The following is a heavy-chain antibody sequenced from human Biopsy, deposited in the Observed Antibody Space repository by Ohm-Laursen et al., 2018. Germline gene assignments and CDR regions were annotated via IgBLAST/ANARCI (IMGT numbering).Heavy chain of an antibody. Sequence: GASVKVSCKASGYTFPSYGISWVRQAPGQGLEWMGWISAYNGNRNYAQKFQGRVTMTTDTSTSTAYMEPRSLRSDDTAVYFCAREEDNSGYDYYGMDVWGQGTTVTVSS. J-gene: IGHJ6*02. D-gene: IGHD3-22*01. CDR1: GYTFPSYG. V-gene: IGHV1-18*01. CDR3: AREEDNSGYDYYGMDV. CDR2: ISAYNGNR.